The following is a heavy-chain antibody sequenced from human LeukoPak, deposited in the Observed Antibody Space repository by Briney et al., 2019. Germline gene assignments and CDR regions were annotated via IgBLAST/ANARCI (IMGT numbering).Heavy chain of an antibody. CDR3: ARTRRSGAPKYNWFDP. V-gene: IGHV3-30-3*01. CDR1: GFTFSSYA. CDR2: ISYDGSNK. Sequence: PGGSLRLSCAASGFTFSSYAMHWVRQAPPKGLEWVAVISYDGSNKYYADSVKGRFTISRDNSKNTLYLQMNSLRAEDTAVYYCARTRRSGAPKYNWFDPWGQGTLVTVSS. D-gene: IGHD4/OR15-4a*01. J-gene: IGHJ5*02.